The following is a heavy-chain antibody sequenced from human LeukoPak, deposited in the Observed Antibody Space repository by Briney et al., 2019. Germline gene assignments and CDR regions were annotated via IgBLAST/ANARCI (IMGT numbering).Heavy chain of an antibody. CDR2: ISGSGGST. Sequence: GESLRLTCAASGFTFSSYTMSWDRHDAGKQQKWFSAISGSGGSTYYADSVKGRFTISRDNSKNTLCLQVNSLRAEDTAVYYCAKDGGYSYGYAFDYWGQGTLVTVSS. CDR3: AKDGGYSYGYAFDY. CDR1: GFTFSSYT. D-gene: IGHD5-18*01. V-gene: IGHV3-23*01. J-gene: IGHJ4*02.